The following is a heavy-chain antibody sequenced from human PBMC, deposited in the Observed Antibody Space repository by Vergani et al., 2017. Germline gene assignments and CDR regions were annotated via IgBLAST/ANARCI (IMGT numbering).Heavy chain of an antibody. Sequence: QLQLQESGPGLVKPSETLSLTCTVSGGSISSSSYYWSWIRQPAGKGLEWIGRIYTSGRTNSNPSLKSRVTMSVDTSKNQFSLKLSSVTAADTAVYYCSRARYSSASLSIKCYFDLWGRGTLVTVSS. J-gene: IGHJ2*01. CDR3: SRARYSSASLSIKCYFDL. CDR2: IYTSGRT. D-gene: IGHD6-6*01. CDR1: GGSISSSSYY. V-gene: IGHV4-61*02.